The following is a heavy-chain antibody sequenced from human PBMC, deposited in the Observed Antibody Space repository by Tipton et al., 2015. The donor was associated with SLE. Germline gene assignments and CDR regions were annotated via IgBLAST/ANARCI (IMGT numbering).Heavy chain of an antibody. Sequence: TLSLTCTVSGGSISSSIYYWGWIRQPPGKGLEWIGSIYYSGSTYYNPSLKSRVTISVDTSKNQFSLKLSSVTAADTAVYYCARDSAVNFWYFDLWGRGTLVTVSS. CDR2: IYYSGST. CDR1: GGSISSSIYY. D-gene: IGHD3/OR15-3a*01. CDR3: ARDSAVNFWYFDL. J-gene: IGHJ2*01. V-gene: IGHV4-39*01.